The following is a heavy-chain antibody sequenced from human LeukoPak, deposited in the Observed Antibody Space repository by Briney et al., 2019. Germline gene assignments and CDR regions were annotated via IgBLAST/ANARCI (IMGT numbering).Heavy chain of an antibody. CDR3: ARGGKWLDAK. Sequence: GGSLRLSCAASGFTFSSYWLTWVRQAPGKGLEWVANIKPDATERNYLDSLKGRFTISRDNAKDSVYLQMNSLRAEDTAVYYCARGGKWLDAKWGQGTLVTVSS. CDR2: IKPDATER. D-gene: IGHD6-19*01. J-gene: IGHJ4*02. CDR1: GFTFSSYW. V-gene: IGHV3-7*01.